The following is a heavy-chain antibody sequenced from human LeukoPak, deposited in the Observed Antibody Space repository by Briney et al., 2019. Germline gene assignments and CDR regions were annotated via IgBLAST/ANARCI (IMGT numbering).Heavy chain of an antibody. CDR2: ISASGGTS. V-gene: IGHV3-23*01. CDR1: GFTFNSFA. CDR3: AKMVRKFYTISYYFDY. D-gene: IGHD2-8*01. J-gene: IGHJ4*02. Sequence: GGSLRLSCAASGFTFNSFAMSWVRQAPGKGLEWVSGISASGGTSYYADSVKGRFTISRDNSKNTLYLQMNSLRAEDTAVYYCAKMVRKFYTISYYFDYWGQGTLVTVSS.